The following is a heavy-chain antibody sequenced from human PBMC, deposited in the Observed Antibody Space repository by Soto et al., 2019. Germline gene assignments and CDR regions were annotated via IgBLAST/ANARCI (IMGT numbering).Heavy chain of an antibody. Sequence: QVQLVQSGAEVKKPGASVKVSCKASGYTFTSYGISWVRQAPGQGLEWMGWISAYNGNTNYAQKLQGRVTMTTDTSTSTAYMELRSLRSDDTAVYYCARDREVGYDYVWGSYRSYYYYGMDVWGQGTTVTVSS. V-gene: IGHV1-18*01. J-gene: IGHJ6*02. CDR1: GYTFTSYG. D-gene: IGHD3-16*02. CDR3: ARDREVGYDYVWGSYRSYYYYGMDV. CDR2: ISAYNGNT.